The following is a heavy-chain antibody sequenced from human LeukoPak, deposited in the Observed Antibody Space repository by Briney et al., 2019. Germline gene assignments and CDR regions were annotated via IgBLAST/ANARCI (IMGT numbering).Heavy chain of an antibody. V-gene: IGHV1-18*01. J-gene: IGHJ4*02. CDR2: ISAYNGNT. CDR1: GYTFTSYG. D-gene: IGHD2-15*01. CDR3: ARDSRRYCSGGSCYSWFDY. Sequence: ASVKVSCKASGYTFTSYGISWVRQAPGQGLEWMGWISAYNGNTNYAQKLQGRVTMTTDTSTSTACMELRSLRSDDTAVYYCARDSRRYCSGGSCYSWFDYWGQGTLVTVSS.